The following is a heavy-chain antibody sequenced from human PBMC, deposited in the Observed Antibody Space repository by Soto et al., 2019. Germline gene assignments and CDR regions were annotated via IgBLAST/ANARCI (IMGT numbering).Heavy chain of an antibody. CDR2: INAGNGDT. V-gene: IGHV1-3*01. CDR3: ARDSGYAEN. CDR1: GYTFTS. Sequence: QVQLVQSGAEVKKPGASVKVSCKASGYTFTSMHWVRQAPGQRLEWVGWINAGNGDTIYSEKFQGRVTITRDTSANTAYLEVSSLRSEDTAVYYCARDSGYAENWGQGTLVTLSS. D-gene: IGHD5-12*01. J-gene: IGHJ4*02.